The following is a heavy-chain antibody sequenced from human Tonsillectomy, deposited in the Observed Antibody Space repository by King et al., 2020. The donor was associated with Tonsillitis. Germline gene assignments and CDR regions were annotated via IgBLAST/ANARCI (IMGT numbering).Heavy chain of an antibody. CDR2: IYYSGST. CDR3: ARTKYHDFWSGLNWFDP. V-gene: IGHV4-30-4*07. D-gene: IGHD3-3*01. CDR1: GGSISSGGYS. J-gene: IGHJ5*02. Sequence: QLQESGPGLVKPSQTLSLTCAVSGGSISSGGYSWSWIRQPPGKGLEWIGYIYYSGSTYYNPSLKSRVTISVDTSKNQFSLKLSSVTAADTAVYYCARTKYHDFWSGLNWFDPWGQGTLVPVSS.